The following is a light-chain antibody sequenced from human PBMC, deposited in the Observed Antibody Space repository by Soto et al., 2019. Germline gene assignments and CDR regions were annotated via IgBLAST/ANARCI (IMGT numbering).Light chain of an antibody. J-gene: IGLJ1*01. V-gene: IGLV1-51*02. CDR3: GTWDSSLSAYYV. Sequence: QSVLTQPPSVSAAPGQKVTISCSGSSSNIGNNYVSWYQQLPGTAPKLLIYENNKRPSGIPYRFSGSKSGTSATLGITGLQTGDEADYYCGTWDSSLSAYYVFGTGTKLTVL. CDR2: ENN. CDR1: SSNIGNNY.